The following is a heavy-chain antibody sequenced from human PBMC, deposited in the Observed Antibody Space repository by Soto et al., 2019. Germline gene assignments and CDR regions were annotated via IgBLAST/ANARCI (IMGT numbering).Heavy chain of an antibody. D-gene: IGHD2-2*01. CDR2: IYTSGST. V-gene: IGHV4-4*07. CDR3: ARGNCSSPNCYSFSGYYGTDV. CDR1: GGSISSYY. J-gene: IGHJ6*02. Sequence: PSETLSLTCTVSGGSISSYYWSWIRQPAGKGLEWIGRIYTSGSTNYNPSLKSRVTMSLDTSKNQFSLKLTSVTAADTALYYCARGNCSSPNCYSFSGYYGTDVWGQGTTVTVSS.